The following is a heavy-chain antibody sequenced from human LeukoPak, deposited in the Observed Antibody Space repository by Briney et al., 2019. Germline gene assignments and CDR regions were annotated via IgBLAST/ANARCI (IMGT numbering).Heavy chain of an antibody. D-gene: IGHD1-26*01. CDR2: IYYSGST. Sequence: WETLSLTCTVSGGSISTGNYYWGWIRKPPGKVLEWIGSIYYSGSTFDNPSLKSRVTMSVDTSKNHFSMRLNSVPATDTAFYYSGGYRYISAADSSYLDPWGKGTMVTVSS. V-gene: IGHV4-39*02. J-gene: IGHJ5*02. CDR1: GGSISTGNYY. CDR3: GGYRYISAADSSYLDP.